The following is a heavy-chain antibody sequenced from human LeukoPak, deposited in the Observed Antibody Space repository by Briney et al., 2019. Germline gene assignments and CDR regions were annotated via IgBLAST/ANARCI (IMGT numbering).Heavy chain of an antibody. CDR2: INHSGST. Sequence: SETLSLTCAVYGGSFSGYYWSWIRQPPGKGLEWIGEINHSGSTNYNPSLKSRVTISVDTSKNQFSLKLSSVTAADTAVYYCARSGPEKPKYSYGDDYWGQGTLVTVSS. CDR1: GGSFSGYY. CDR3: ARSGPEKPKYSYGDDY. D-gene: IGHD5-18*01. V-gene: IGHV4-34*01. J-gene: IGHJ4*02.